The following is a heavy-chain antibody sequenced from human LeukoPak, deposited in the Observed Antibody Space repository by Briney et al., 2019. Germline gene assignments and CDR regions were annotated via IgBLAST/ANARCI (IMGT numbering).Heavy chain of an antibody. J-gene: IGHJ4*02. CDR3: AKDFDMITFGGVVDY. CDR1: GFTFSSYA. V-gene: IGHV3-23*01. CDR2: ISGSGGST. D-gene: IGHD3-16*01. Sequence: GGSLRLSCAASGFTFSSYAMSWVRQAPGKGLEWVSAISGSGGSTYYADSVKGRFAISRDNSKNTLYLQMNSLRAEDTAVYYCAKDFDMITFGGVVDYWGQGTLVTVSS.